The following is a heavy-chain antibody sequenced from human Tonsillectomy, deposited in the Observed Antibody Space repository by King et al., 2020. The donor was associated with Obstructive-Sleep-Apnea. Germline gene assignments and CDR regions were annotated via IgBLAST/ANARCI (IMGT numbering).Heavy chain of an antibody. CDR1: GGSISSGGYS. CDR2: IYHIWST. Sequence: QLQEFGSGLVKPSHTRSLTCAVFGGSISSGGYSWSWIRQPPGKGLEWIGYIYHIWSTHYNRSLKSLVTISVDRSNNRFSLKLNSVTAADTAVYFCARGFDYGDYPYDYAMDVWGQGTTVTVSS. V-gene: IGHV4-30-2*01. D-gene: IGHD4-17*01. CDR3: ARGFDYGDYPYDYAMDV. J-gene: IGHJ6*02.